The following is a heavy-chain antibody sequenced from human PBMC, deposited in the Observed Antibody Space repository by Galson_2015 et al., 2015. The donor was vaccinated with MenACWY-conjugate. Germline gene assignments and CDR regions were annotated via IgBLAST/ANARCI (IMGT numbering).Heavy chain of an antibody. CDR2: ISGYNGDT. CDR1: DDRFTSYG. V-gene: IGHV1-18*01. Sequence: SVKVSCKASDDRFTSYGISWVRQAPGQGLEWMGWISGYNGDTSYAQKYQDRVTMTTDTSTSTAYMELRSLRSDDTAVYYCSRDRVVNYLPYIARILGEAMDVWGQGTTVTVSS. D-gene: IGHD3-10*01. J-gene: IGHJ6*02. CDR3: SRDRVVNYLPYIARILGEAMDV.